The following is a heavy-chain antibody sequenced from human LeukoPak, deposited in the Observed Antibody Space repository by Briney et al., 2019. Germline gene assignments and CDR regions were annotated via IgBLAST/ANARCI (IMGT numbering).Heavy chain of an antibody. Sequence: ASVKVSCKASGYTFTGYYMHWVRQAPGQGLEWMGRINPNSGGTNYAQKFQGRVTMTRDTSISTAYMEVSSLRSDDTAVYFCARGRGSYSFDYWGQGTLVTVSS. CDR1: GYTFTGYY. J-gene: IGHJ4*02. V-gene: IGHV1-2*06. D-gene: IGHD3-16*01. CDR2: INPNSGGT. CDR3: ARGRGSYSFDY.